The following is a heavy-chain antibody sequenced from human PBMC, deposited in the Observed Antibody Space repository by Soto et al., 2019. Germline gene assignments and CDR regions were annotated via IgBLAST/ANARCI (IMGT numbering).Heavy chain of an antibody. CDR2: INPSGGST. V-gene: IGHV1-46*01. CDR3: AVRAVAWDLYYYYYGMDV. Sequence: GASVKVSCKASGYTFTSYYMHWVRQAPGQGLEWMGIINPSGGSTSYAQKFQGRVTMTRDTSTSTVYMELSSLRSEDTAVYYCAVRAVAWDLYYYYYGMDVWGQGTTVTVSS. CDR1: GYTFTSYY. J-gene: IGHJ6*02. D-gene: IGHD5-12*01.